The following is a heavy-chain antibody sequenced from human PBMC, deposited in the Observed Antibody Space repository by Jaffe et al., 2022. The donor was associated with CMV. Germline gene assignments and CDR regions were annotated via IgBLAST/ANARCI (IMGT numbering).Heavy chain of an antibody. V-gene: IGHV4-59*01. CDR2: IYYSGST. J-gene: IGHJ5*02. Sequence: QVQLQESGPGLVKPSETLSLTCTVSGGSISSYYWSWIRQPPGKGLEWIGYIYYSGSTNYNPSLKSRVTISVDTSKNQFSLKLSSVTAADTAVYYCARVRGYCSGGSCYRKNWFDPWGQGTLVTVSS. CDR1: GGSISSYY. D-gene: IGHD2-15*01. CDR3: ARVRGYCSGGSCYRKNWFDP.